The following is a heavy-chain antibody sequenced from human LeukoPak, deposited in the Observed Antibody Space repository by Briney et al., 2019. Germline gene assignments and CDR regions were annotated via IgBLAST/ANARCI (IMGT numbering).Heavy chain of an antibody. J-gene: IGHJ6*02. CDR3: ARLQSYCSSTSCSHYGMDV. D-gene: IGHD2-2*01. CDR2: IYDSGST. V-gene: IGHV4-39*01. CDR1: GGSIRSSYYY. Sequence: SETLSLTCTVSGGSIRSSYYYWGWIRQPPGTGLEWIGSIYDSGSTYYNPSLKSRVTISVDTSKNQFSLKLNSVTAADTAVYYCARLQSYCSSTSCSHYGMDVWGQGTTVTVSS.